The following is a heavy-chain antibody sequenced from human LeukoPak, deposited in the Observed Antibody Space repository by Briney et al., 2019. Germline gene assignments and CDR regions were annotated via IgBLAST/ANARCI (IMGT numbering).Heavy chain of an antibody. CDR1: GGSISSYY. CDR3: ARESGYDPYYYYGMDV. CDR2: IYYSGST. J-gene: IGHJ6*02. Sequence: PSETLSLTCTVSGGSISSYYWSWIRQPPGKGLEWIGYIYYSGSTNYNPSLKSRVTISVDTSKNQFPLKLSSVTAADMAVYYCARESGYDPYYYYGMDVWGQGTTVTVSS. V-gene: IGHV4-59*12. D-gene: IGHD5-12*01.